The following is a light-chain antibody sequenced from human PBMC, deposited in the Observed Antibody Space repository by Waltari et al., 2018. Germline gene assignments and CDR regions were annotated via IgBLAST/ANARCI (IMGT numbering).Light chain of an antibody. CDR3: SSYARSNTLL. Sequence: QSALTQPPSASGSPGQSVTVSCTGTASDIGEYNYVSLYQQHPGKAPILLIYDVSERPAGGPERFSGSKSGNTASLTVSGLQADDEADYFCSSYARSNTLLFGGGTKLTVL. CDR1: ASDIGEYNY. J-gene: IGLJ2*01. CDR2: DVS. V-gene: IGLV2-8*01.